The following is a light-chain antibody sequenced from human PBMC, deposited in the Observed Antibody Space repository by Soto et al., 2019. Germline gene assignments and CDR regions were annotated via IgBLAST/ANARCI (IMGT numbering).Light chain of an antibody. CDR3: QQYYNTPYT. CDR1: QNVLYRSSNKSY. J-gene: IGKJ2*01. V-gene: IGKV4-1*01. Sequence: DIVMTQSPDFLAVSLGERPTISCKSSQNVLYRSSNKSYLAWYQQRPGQPPRLLLYWASTRESGVPDRFVGSGYETDFTLTISSLQAGDEAIYHCQQYYNTPYTFGQGTTLEIK. CDR2: WAS.